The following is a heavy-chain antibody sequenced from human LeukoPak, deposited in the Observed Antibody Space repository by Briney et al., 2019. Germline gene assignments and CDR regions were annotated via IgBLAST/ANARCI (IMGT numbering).Heavy chain of an antibody. D-gene: IGHD5-18*01. V-gene: IGHV3-66*01. CDR2: IYSGGST. CDR3: ARTARGYSYGSDY. CDR1: GFTVSSNY. Sequence: GGPLRLSCAASGFTVSSNYMSWVRQAPGKGLEWVSVIYSGGSTYYADSVKGRFTISRDNSKNTLYLQMSSLRAEDTAVYYCARTARGYSYGSDYWGRGTLVTVSS. J-gene: IGHJ4*02.